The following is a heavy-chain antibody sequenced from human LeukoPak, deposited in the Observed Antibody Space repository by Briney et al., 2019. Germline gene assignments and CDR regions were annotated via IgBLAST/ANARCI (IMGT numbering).Heavy chain of an antibody. CDR3: ATTPVWATGPYYFDY. Sequence: GGSLRLSCAASGFTFSSYAMSWVRQAPGKGLEWVSAISGSGGSTYYADSVKGRFTISRDNSKNTLYLQMNSLRAEDTAVYYCATTPVWATGPYYFDYWGQGTLVTVSS. D-gene: IGHD3-16*01. CDR1: GFTFSSYA. V-gene: IGHV3-23*01. CDR2: ISGSGGST. J-gene: IGHJ4*02.